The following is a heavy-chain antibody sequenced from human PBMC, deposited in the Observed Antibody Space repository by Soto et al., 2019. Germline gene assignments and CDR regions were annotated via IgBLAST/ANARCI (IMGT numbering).Heavy chain of an antibody. D-gene: IGHD3-22*01. J-gene: IGHJ4*02. CDR1: GFTFSSYA. CDR3: AREGITMIVVPMGYFDY. V-gene: IGHV3-30-3*01. CDR2: ISYDGSNK. Sequence: QVQLVESGGGVVQPGRSLRLSCAASGFTFSSYAMHWVRQAPGKGLEWVAVISYDGSNKYYADSVKGRFTISRDNSKNXXYLQMNSLRAEDTAVHYCAREGITMIVVPMGYFDYWGQGTLVTVSS.